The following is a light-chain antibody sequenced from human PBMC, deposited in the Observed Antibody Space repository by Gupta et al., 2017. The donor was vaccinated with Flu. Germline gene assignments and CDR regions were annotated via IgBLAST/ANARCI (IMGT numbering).Light chain of an antibody. CDR3: AQWDDSMDGRV. V-gene: IGLV1-44*01. Sequence: ISCSGTCSDVGSDNVSWYHQSPAAAPKLLMYKNDNRNSAAPARFSGTKSGASASLVINGLQAEDGAVYYCAQWDDSMDGRVFGGGTRRTGL. J-gene: IGLJ3*02. CDR2: KND. CDR1: CSDVGSDN.